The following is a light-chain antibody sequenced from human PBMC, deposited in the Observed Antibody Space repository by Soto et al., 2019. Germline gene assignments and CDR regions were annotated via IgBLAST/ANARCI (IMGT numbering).Light chain of an antibody. CDR1: QRITNW. V-gene: IGKV1-5*03. CDR2: KAS. CDR3: QQYNSYPYT. Sequence: DIQMTQSPSTLSASIGDRDTITCRASQRITNWLVWYQQKPGKAPKLLIYKASSLESGVSSRFSGSGSGTEFTLTISSLQPDDVATYYCQQYNSYPYTFGQGTQLAIQ. J-gene: IGKJ2*01.